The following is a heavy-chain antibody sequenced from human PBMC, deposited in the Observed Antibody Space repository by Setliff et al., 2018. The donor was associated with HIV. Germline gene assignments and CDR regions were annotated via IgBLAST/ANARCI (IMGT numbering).Heavy chain of an antibody. J-gene: IGHJ4*02. Sequence: PSETLSLTCTVSGGSISSGGCYWSWIRQHPGKGLEWIGYIYYSGSTDYNPPLKSRVTISVDPSKNQFSLKMNSVTAADTAVYYCARASYSYDSTGYWGQGTLVTVSS. CDR3: ARASYSYDSTGY. CDR2: IYYSGST. CDR1: GGSISSGGCY. V-gene: IGHV4-31*03. D-gene: IGHD3-22*01.